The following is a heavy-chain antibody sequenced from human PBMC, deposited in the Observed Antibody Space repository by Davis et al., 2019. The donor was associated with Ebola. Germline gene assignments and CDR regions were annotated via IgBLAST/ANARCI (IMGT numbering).Heavy chain of an antibody. CDR1: GFTFSSYG. CDR3: ASTRYSSSGIFDY. Sequence: GESLKISCAASGFTFSSYGMHWVRQAPGKGLEWVAVISYDGSNKYYADSVKGRFTISRDNSKNTLYLQMNSLRAEDTALYYCASTRYSSSGIFDYWGQGTLVTVSS. V-gene: IGHV3-30*03. D-gene: IGHD6-6*01. J-gene: IGHJ4*02. CDR2: ISYDGSNK.